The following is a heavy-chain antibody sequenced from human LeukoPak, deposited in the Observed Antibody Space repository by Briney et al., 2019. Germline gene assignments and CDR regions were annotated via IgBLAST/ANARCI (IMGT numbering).Heavy chain of an antibody. Sequence: NSSETLSLTCSVSGGSISDSIVSHCWSWIQQPPGKGLEWIGYIYFNGRTNYSPSLKSRVILSVDTSKNQFSMTLISVTAADTAVYYCARTARSRDWFDPWGQGSLVTVSS. CDR1: GGSISDSIVSHC. J-gene: IGHJ5*02. CDR3: ARTARSRDWFDP. D-gene: IGHD2-21*02. V-gene: IGHV4-61*01. CDR2: IYFNGRT.